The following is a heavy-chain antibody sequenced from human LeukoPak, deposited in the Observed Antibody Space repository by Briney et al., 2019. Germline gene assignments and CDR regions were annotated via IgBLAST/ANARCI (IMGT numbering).Heavy chain of an antibody. CDR1: GYSISSGYY. Sequence: TTSETLSLTCTVSGYSISSGYYWGWIRQPPGKGLEWIGYIYYTGSTSYNPSLKSRVTMSLDASKNQFSLELNSVTPADTAVYYCARGGNYWPQWWFDPWGRGTLVSVSS. CDR3: ARGGNYWPQWWFDP. D-gene: IGHD1-26*01. J-gene: IGHJ5*02. V-gene: IGHV4-61*01. CDR2: IYYTGST.